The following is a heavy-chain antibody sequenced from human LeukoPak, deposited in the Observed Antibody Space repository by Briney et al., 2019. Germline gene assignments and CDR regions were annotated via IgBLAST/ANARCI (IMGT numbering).Heavy chain of an antibody. CDR1: GGSISRYY. Sequence: SETLSLTCTVSGGSISRYYWSWIRRPPGKGLEWIGYIDDSGNTNYNPSLKSQVSISVDRSKNQFSLKLSFVTAADTAVYYCARSSSDFWSGFDYWGQGTLVTVSS. J-gene: IGHJ4*02. CDR2: IDDSGNT. D-gene: IGHD3-3*01. V-gene: IGHV4-59*01. CDR3: ARSSSDFWSGFDY.